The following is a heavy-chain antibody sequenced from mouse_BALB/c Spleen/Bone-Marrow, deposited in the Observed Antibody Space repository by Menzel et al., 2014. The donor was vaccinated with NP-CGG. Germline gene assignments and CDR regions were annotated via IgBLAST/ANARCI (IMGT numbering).Heavy chain of an antibody. CDR3: ARYLGAYFDY. J-gene: IGHJ2*01. V-gene: IGHV3-5*02. CDR2: IYYSGTI. Sequence: VQLKDSGPGLVKPSQTVSLTCTVTGISITTGNYRWSWIRQSPGNKLEWIGYIYYSGTITYNPSLTSRTTITRDTSKNQFFLEMNSLTAEDTATYYCARYLGAYFDYWGQGTTLTVSS. D-gene: IGHD1-1*01. CDR1: GISITTGNYR.